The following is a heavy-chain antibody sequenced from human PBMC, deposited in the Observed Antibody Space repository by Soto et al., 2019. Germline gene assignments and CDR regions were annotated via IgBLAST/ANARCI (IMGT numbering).Heavy chain of an antibody. V-gene: IGHV1-18*01. J-gene: IGHJ4*02. D-gene: IGHD3-3*01. CDR3: ARDYSPHYDFWSGYPRLYYFDY. CDR2: ISAYNGNT. CDR1: GYTFTSYC. Sequence: QVQLVQSGAEVKKPGASVKVSCKASGYTFTSYCISWVRQAPGQGLEWMGWISAYNGNTNYAQKLQGRVTMTTDTSTSTDYMELRSLRSDDTAVYYCARDYSPHYDFWSGYPRLYYFDYWGQGTLVTVSS.